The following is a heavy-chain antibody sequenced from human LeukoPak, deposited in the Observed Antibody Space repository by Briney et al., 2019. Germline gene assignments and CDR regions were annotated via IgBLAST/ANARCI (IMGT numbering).Heavy chain of an antibody. CDR1: GYTFTGYY. CDR2: INPNSGDT. Sequence: ASVKVSCKASGYTFTGYYMHWVRQAPGQGLEWMGWINPNSGDTNYAQKFQGRVTMTRDTSISTAYMELSRLRSDDTAVYYCARGVVGVVVRTNDYWGQGTLVTVSS. V-gene: IGHV1-2*02. D-gene: IGHD3-22*01. CDR3: ARGVVGVVVRTNDY. J-gene: IGHJ4*02.